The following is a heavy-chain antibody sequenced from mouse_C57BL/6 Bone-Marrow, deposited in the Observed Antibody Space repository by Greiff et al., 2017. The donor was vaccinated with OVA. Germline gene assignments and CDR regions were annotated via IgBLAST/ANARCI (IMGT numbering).Heavy chain of an antibody. Sequence: VQLQQPGAELVKPGASVKLSCKASGYTFTSYWMQWVKQRPGQGLEWIGEIDPSDSYTNYNQKFKGKATLTVDTSSSTAYMQLSSLTSEDSAVYCCARLYYDYDGFAYWGQGTLVTVSA. D-gene: IGHD2-4*01. CDR1: GYTFTSYW. V-gene: IGHV1-50*01. CDR2: IDPSDSYT. J-gene: IGHJ3*01. CDR3: ARLYYDYDGFAY.